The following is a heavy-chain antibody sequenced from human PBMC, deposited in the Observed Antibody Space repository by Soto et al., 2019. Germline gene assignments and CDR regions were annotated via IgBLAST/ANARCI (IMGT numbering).Heavy chain of an antibody. D-gene: IGHD3-16*01. Sequence: ASVKVCCKESGYTFASYAMHWVRQAPRQRLEWMGGIIPMLGPAKYAQKFQGRVTITVDESTNTVYMELRSLRSEDTAVYYCAKLGGMGDQGPWALEPGVPVSS. CDR3: AKLGGMGDQGP. V-gene: IGHV1-69*13. CDR1: GYTFASYA. J-gene: IGHJ5*02. CDR2: IIPMLGPA.